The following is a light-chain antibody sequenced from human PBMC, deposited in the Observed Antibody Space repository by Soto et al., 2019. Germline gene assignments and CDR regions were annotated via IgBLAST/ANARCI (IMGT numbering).Light chain of an antibody. CDR2: EVS. V-gene: IGLV2-8*01. J-gene: IGLJ1*01. CDR1: SSDVGGYNY. CDR3: SSYAGRNNYV. Sequence: QSALTQPPSASGSPGQSVTISCTGTSSDVGGYNYVSWYQQHPGKAPQLMIYEVSKRPSGVPDRFSGSKSGNTASLTVSGLQAEDEADYYCSSYAGRNNYVFGTGTKVTVL.